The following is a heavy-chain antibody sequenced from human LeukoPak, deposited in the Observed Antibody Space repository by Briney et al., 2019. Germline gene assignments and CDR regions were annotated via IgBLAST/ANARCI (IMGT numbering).Heavy chain of an antibody. D-gene: IGHD1-26*01. J-gene: IGHJ4*02. CDR2: IYYSGST. Sequence: GSLRLSCAASGFTFSSYSMNWIRQPPGKGLEWIGSIYYSGSTYYNPSLKSRVTISVDTSKNQFSLKLSSVTAADTAVYYCARHSGLLRFDYWGQGTLVTVSS. CDR1: GFTFSSYS. CDR3: ARHSGLLRFDY. V-gene: IGHV4-39*01.